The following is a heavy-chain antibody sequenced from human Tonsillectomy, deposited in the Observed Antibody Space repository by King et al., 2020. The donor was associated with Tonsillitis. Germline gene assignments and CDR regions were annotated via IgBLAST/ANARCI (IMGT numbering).Heavy chain of an antibody. CDR3: ARELRFFDWPYFDS. D-gene: IGHD3-9*01. CDR1: GFTFSSYG. CDR2: ISYDGDNK. V-gene: IGHV3-33*05. Sequence: VQLVESGGGVVQPGRSLRLSCAASGFTFSSYGMHWVRQAPGKGLEWVAVISYDGDNKYYADSVKGRFTISRDNSKKTLFLQMNSLRPEDTAVYYCARELRFFDWPYFDSSGQGTLVTVSS. J-gene: IGHJ4*02.